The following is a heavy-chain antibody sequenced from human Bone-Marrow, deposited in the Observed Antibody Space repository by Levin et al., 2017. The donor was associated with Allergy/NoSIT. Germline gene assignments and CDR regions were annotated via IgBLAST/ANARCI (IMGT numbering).Heavy chain of an antibody. J-gene: IGHJ4*02. V-gene: IGHV4-31*03. CDR2: IYFSGST. Sequence: PSETLSLTCTVSGGSVSSGGFYWNWIRQHPGKGLEWIGYIYFSGSTYYNPSLRSRVTISIDTSKNHVSLRLSSVTAADTAVYYCAIGDHYGDYVVYWGQGTLVSVSS. CDR1: GGSVSSGGFY. CDR3: AIGDHYGDYVVY. D-gene: IGHD4-17*01.